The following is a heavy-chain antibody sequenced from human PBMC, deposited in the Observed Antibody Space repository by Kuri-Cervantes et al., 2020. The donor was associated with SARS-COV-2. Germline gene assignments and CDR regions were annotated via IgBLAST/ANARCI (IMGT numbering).Heavy chain of an antibody. CDR1: GLTFSSYE. D-gene: IGHD6-13*01. Sequence: GESLKISCVASGLTFSSYEMNWVRQAPGKGLEWVSYISSSGSTIYYADSVKGRFTISRDNAKKSLYLQMNSLRAEDTAVYYCARGSSSWHAITIYDYYCMDVWGQGTTVTVSS. CDR2: ISSSGSTI. V-gene: IGHV3-48*03. CDR3: ARGSSSWHAITIYDYYCMDV. J-gene: IGHJ6*02.